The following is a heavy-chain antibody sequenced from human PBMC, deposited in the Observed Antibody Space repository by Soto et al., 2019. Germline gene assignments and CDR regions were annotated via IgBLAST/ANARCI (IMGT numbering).Heavy chain of an antibody. V-gene: IGHV3-23*01. CDR3: AKDRSRGYSYGKDFDY. CDR2: ISGSGTST. CDR1: GFTFSSYS. D-gene: IGHD5-18*01. Sequence: GSLRLSCAASGFTFSSYSMSWVRQAPGKGLEWVSAISGSGTSTYYADSVKGRFTISRDNSKNTLFLQMNSLRAEDTAVYYCAKDRSRGYSYGKDFDYWGQGTLVTVSS. J-gene: IGHJ4*02.